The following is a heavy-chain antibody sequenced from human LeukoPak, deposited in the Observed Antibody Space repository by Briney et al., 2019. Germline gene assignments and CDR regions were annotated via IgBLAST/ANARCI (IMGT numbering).Heavy chain of an antibody. V-gene: IGHV4-59*01. Sequence: SETLSLTCTVSGGSISSYYWSWIRQPPGKGLEWIGYIYYSGSTNYNPSLKSRVTISVDTSKNQFSLKLSSVTAADTAVYYCARDPLDTAMAYRDYWGQGTLVTVSS. CDR3: ARDPLDTAMAYRDY. D-gene: IGHD5-18*01. J-gene: IGHJ4*02. CDR2: IYYSGST. CDR1: GGSISSYY.